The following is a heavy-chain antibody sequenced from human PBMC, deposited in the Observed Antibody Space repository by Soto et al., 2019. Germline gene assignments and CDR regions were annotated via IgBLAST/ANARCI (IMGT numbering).Heavy chain of an antibody. CDR1: GDSVTSHY. CDR3: ARQSIMIRGVRTTSFDS. J-gene: IGHJ4*02. V-gene: IGHV4-59*08. D-gene: IGHD3-10*01. Sequence: SETLSLTCSFSGDSVTSHYLTWIRQSPEKGLEWIGYMHYTGSTHYNPSLKSRLTISLDTSKNQFTLKLSSVTATETAIYYCARQSIMIRGVRTTSFDSWGQGALVTVSS. CDR2: MHYTGST.